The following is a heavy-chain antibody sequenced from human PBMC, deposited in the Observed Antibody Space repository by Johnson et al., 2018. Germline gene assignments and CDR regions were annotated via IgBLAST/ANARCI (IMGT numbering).Heavy chain of an antibody. CDR2: IRWNSGSI. V-gene: IGHV3-9*01. CDR1: GFTFDDYA. CDR3: AKVRGITGTTGPFDI. J-gene: IGHJ3*02. Sequence: VQLVQAGGGLVQPGRSLRLSCAASGFTFDDYAMHWVRQAPGKGLEWVSGIRWNSGSIGYADSVKGRFPNSRDNAKNSLYLQMNSLRAEDTALYYCAKVRGITGTTGPFDIWGQGTMVTVSS. D-gene: IGHD1-20*01.